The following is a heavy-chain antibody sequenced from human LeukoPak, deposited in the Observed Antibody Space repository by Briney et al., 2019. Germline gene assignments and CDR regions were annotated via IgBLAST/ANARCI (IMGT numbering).Heavy chain of an antibody. CDR2: INHSGST. Sequence: SETLSLTCAVYGGSFSGYYWGWIRQPPGKGLEWIGEINHSGSTNYNPSLKSRVTISVDTSKNQFSLKLSSVTAADTAVYYCASCIVGATTWWFDPWGQGTLVTVSS. D-gene: IGHD1-26*01. V-gene: IGHV4-34*01. CDR3: ASCIVGATTWWFDP. CDR1: GGSFSGYY. J-gene: IGHJ5*02.